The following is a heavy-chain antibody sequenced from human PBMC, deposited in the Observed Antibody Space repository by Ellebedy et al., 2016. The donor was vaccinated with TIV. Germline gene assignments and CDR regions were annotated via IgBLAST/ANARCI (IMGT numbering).Heavy chain of an antibody. CDR3: ARVGVLERRGAFDI. J-gene: IGHJ3*02. D-gene: IGHD1-1*01. CDR1: GFTFSSYS. Sequence: PGGSLRLSCAASGFTFSSYSLNWVRQAPGKGLGWVSYISSSSSTMYYADSVKGRFTISRDNAKSSLFLQMNSLRDEDTAVYYCARVGVLERRGAFDIWGQGTMVTVSS. CDR2: ISSSSSTM. V-gene: IGHV3-48*02.